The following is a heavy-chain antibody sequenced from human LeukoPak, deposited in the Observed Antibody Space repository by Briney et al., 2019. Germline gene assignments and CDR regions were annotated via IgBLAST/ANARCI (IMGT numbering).Heavy chain of an antibody. Sequence: GGSLRLSCAASGFTFSSYEMNWVRQAPGKGLEWVSYVSSSGSTIYYADSVKGRFTISRDNAKNSLYLQMNSLRAEDTAVYYCARDRRVYYYDSSGYRDWGQGTLVTVSS. V-gene: IGHV3-48*03. CDR1: GFTFSSYE. CDR2: VSSSGSTI. CDR3: ARDRRVYYYDSSGYRD. J-gene: IGHJ4*02. D-gene: IGHD3-22*01.